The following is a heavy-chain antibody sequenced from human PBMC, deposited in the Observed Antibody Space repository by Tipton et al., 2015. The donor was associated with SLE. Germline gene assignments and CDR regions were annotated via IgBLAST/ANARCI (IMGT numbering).Heavy chain of an antibody. CDR3: ANLRGYSSGWDAFDI. CDR1: GFTFSSYG. V-gene: IGHV3-30*02. J-gene: IGHJ3*02. CDR2: IRYDGSNK. D-gene: IGHD6-19*01. Sequence: SLRLSCAASGFTFSSYGMHWVRQALGKGLEWVAFIRYDGSNKYYADSVKGRFTISRDNSKNTLYLQMNSLRAEDTAVYYCANLRGYSSGWDAFDIWGQGTMVTVSS.